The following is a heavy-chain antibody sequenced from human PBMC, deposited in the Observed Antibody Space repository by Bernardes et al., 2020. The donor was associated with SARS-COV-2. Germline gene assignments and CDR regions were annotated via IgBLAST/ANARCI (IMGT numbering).Heavy chain of an antibody. D-gene: IGHD2-15*01. CDR2: LSGPGDRT. CDR1: GFRFYDYA. CDR3: AKSRDYFATPGDVFDV. Sequence: GGSLRLSCAASGFRFYDYAMSWVRQPPGKGLEWVSGLSGPGDRTYYADSVKGRFSISRDNSKRTLYLQMNGLRAEDTAVYYCAKSRDYFATPGDVFDVWGQGTMVAVSS. J-gene: IGHJ3*01. V-gene: IGHV3-23*01.